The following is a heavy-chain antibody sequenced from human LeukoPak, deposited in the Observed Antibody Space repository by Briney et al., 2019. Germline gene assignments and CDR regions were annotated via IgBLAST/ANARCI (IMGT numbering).Heavy chain of an antibody. CDR3: AKGNSYDSSGLPFDY. V-gene: IGHV3-21*01. J-gene: IGHJ4*02. CDR1: GFTFSSYS. CDR2: ISSSSSYI. D-gene: IGHD3-22*01. Sequence: PGGSLRLSCAASGFTFSSYSMNWVRQAPGKGLEWVSSISSSSSYIYYADSVKGRFTISRDNAKNSLYLQMNSLRAEDTAVYYCAKGNSYDSSGLPFDYWGQGTLVTVSS.